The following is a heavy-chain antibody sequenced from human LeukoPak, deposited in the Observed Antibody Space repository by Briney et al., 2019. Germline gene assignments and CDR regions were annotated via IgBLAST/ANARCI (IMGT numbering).Heavy chain of an antibody. CDR2: IKLDGSET. CDR3: ARDSITMVRGVIKSPWN. CDR1: GFTFSGYW. J-gene: IGHJ4*02. D-gene: IGHD3-10*01. V-gene: IGHV3-7*01. Sequence: GGSLRLSCAASGFTFSGYWMNWVRQAPGKGLEWVANIKLDGSETHYADSVEGRFTISRDNARNSLYLQMNSLRVEDTAVYYCARDSITMVRGVIKSPWNWGQGTLVTVSS.